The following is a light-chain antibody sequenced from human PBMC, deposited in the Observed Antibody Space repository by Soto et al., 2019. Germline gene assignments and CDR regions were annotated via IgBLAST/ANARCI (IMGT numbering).Light chain of an antibody. CDR3: AAWDDSLNVYV. V-gene: IGLV1-36*01. CDR2: YDD. J-gene: IGLJ1*01. Sequence: QSVLTQPPSVSEAPRQRVTISCSGSSSNIGNNAVNWYQQLPGKAPKLLIYYDDLLPSGVSDRFSGSKSGTSASLAISGLQSGDEADYSCAAWDDSLNVYVFGTGTKVTV. CDR1: SSNIGNNA.